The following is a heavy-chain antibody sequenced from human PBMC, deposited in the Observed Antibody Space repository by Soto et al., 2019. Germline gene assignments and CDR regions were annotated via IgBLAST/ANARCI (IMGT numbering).Heavy chain of an antibody. CDR2: IYYSGST. CDR1: GGSISGYY. J-gene: IGHJ5*02. Sequence: QVQLQESGPGLVKPSETLSLTCTVSGGSISGYYWSWIRQPPGKGLEWIGYIYYSGSTNYNPSLKSRVTRAVDTSKNQCSRKLSSGTAADTAVFYCARDPIGYGGWFDPWGQGTLVTVSS. CDR3: ARDPIGYGGWFDP. D-gene: IGHD5-12*01. V-gene: IGHV4-59*01.